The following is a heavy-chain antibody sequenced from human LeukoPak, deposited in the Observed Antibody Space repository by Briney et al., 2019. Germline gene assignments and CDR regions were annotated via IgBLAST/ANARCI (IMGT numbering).Heavy chain of an antibody. CDR3: AKDLSSGYPHAFDI. V-gene: IGHV3-21*04. J-gene: IGHJ3*02. CDR2: ISSATSYI. CDR1: GFTFSSYS. D-gene: IGHD3-22*01. Sequence: GGSLRLSCAASGFTFSSYSMNWVRQAPGKGLEWVASISSATSYIYYADSGKGRFTISRDNAKNSLYLQMNSLRAEDTAVYYCAKDLSSGYPHAFDIWGQGTMVTVSS.